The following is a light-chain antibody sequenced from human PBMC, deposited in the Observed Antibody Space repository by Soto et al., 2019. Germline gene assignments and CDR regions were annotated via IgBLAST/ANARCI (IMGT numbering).Light chain of an antibody. CDR1: SSDVGGHNY. CDR3: CSYAGSYTYV. Sequence: QSALTQPRSVSGSPGQSVTISCTGTSSDVGGHNYVSWYQQYPGKAPRLLLSSVSKRPSGVPDRFSGSKSGNTASLTISGLQAEDEADYYCCSYAGSYTYVFGTGTKFTVL. J-gene: IGLJ1*01. CDR2: SVS. V-gene: IGLV2-11*01.